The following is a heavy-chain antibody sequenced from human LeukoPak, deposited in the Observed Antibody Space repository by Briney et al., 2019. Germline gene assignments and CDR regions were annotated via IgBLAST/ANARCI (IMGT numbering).Heavy chain of an antibody. J-gene: IGHJ4*02. CDR2: INNDGTAT. V-gene: IGHV3-74*01. CDR3: ATVSEY. CDR1: GFTFSSYE. Sequence: PGGSLRLSCAASGFTFSSYEMNWVRQVPGKGPVWVSGINNDGTATYYADSVKGRFTISRDNAKNTVYMQMNGLRAEDTSVYFCATVSEYWGQGTLVTVSS.